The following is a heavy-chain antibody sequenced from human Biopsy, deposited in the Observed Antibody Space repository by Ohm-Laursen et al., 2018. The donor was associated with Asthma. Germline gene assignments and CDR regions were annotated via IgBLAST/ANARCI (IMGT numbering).Heavy chain of an antibody. V-gene: IGHV3-53*01. Sequence: SLRLSCAASGFAVSRDHMFWVRQAPGKGLEWVSVIYSGGTSHTADSVRGRFTISRDYSKNTLYLQMHSLRAEDTAVYYCAKGGTYTTDRYAYWGQGTLVTVSS. D-gene: IGHD1-26*01. CDR3: AKGGTYTTDRYAY. CDR2: IYSGGTS. CDR1: GFAVSRDH. J-gene: IGHJ4*02.